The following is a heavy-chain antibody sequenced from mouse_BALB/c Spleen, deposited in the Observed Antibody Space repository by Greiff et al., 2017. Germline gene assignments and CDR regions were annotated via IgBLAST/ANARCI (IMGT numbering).Heavy chain of an antibody. CDR1: GFTFSDYY. V-gene: IGHV5-4*02. CDR3: ARGTGLYYYAMDY. CDR2: ISDGGSYT. D-gene: IGHD4-1*01. Sequence: EVQVVESGGGLVKPGGSLKLSCAASGFTFSDYYMYWVRQTPEKRLEWVATISDGGSYTYYPDSVKGRFTISRDNAKNNLYLQMSSLKSEDTAMYYCARGTGLYYYAMDYWGQGTSVTVSS. J-gene: IGHJ4*01.